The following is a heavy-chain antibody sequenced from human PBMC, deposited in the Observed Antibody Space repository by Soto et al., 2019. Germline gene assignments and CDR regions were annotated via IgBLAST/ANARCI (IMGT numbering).Heavy chain of an antibody. CDR1: GGSISSYY. D-gene: IGHD3-3*01. Sequence: QVQLQESGPGLVKPSETLSLTCTVSGGSISSYYWSWIRQPPGKGLEWIGYIYYSGSTNYNPSLKSRVTISVDTSKNQFSLKLSSVTAADTAVYYCARHTRNYDFWSGYYHFQTGDGDRWFDPWGQGTLVTVSS. V-gene: IGHV4-59*08. J-gene: IGHJ5*02. CDR3: ARHTRNYDFWSGYYHFQTGDGDRWFDP. CDR2: IYYSGST.